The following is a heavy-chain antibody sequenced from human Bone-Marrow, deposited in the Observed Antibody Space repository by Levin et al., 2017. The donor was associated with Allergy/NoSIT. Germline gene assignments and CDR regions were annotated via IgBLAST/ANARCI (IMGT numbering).Heavy chain of an antibody. V-gene: IGHV3-15*01. CDR1: GFTFSNAW. CDR2: IKSKTDGGTT. J-gene: IGHJ4*02. CDR3: TTDALYCSGGSCYFWYYFDY. Sequence: GGSLRLSCAASGFTFSNAWMSWVRQAPGKGLEWVGRIKSKTDGGTTDYAAPVKGRFTISRDDSKNTLYLQMNSLKTEDTAVYYCTTDALYCSGGSCYFWYYFDYWGQGTLVTVSS. D-gene: IGHD2-15*01.